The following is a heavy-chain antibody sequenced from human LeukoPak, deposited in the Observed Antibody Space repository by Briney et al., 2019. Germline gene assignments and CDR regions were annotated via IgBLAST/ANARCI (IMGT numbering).Heavy chain of an antibody. CDR1: GFTFSTYA. Sequence: GGSLRLSCAASGFTFSTYAMSWVRQAPGKGLEWVSTISGSGANTYYADSVRGRFTISRDNSKNTLYLHMNSLRAEDTAVYYCGKERAGYTNPYYFDSWGQGTLVTVYS. J-gene: IGHJ4*02. CDR3: GKERAGYTNPYYFDS. V-gene: IGHV3-23*01. D-gene: IGHD3-16*02. CDR2: ISGSGANT.